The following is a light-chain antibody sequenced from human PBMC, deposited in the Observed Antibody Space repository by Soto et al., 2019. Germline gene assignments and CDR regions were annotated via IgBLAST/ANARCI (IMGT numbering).Light chain of an antibody. CDR2: EVN. CDR1: SSDVGGYNY. J-gene: IGLJ2*01. V-gene: IGLV2-8*01. Sequence: QSVLTQPPSASGSPGQSVTISCTGTSSDVGGYNYVSWYQQHPGKAPKLIIYEVNKRPSGVPDRFSGSKSGNTASLTVSGLQAEDEADYTCCSFAGSNNFVVFGGGTKLTVL. CDR3: CSFAGSNNFVV.